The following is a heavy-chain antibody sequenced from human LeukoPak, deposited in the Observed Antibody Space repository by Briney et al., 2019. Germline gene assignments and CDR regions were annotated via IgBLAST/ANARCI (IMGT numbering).Heavy chain of an antibody. CDR2: IKEDGSDK. V-gene: IGHV3-7*05. CDR3: ATWNSDWEFAY. CDR1: GFTLSSYG. Sequence: PGGSLRLSCAGSGFTLSSYGIHWVRQAPGKGLEWVAHIKEDGSDKYYVDSVTGRFTISRDNTKNSLYLQMSSLRAEDTAVYYCATWNSDWEFAYWGQGTLVSVSS. J-gene: IGHJ4*02. D-gene: IGHD1/OR15-1a*01.